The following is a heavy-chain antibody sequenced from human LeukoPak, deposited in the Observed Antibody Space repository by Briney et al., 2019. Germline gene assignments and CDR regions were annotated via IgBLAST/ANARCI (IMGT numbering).Heavy chain of an antibody. D-gene: IGHD4-17*01. CDR3: ARPTTVTPGAFDI. J-gene: IGHJ3*02. Sequence: SQTLSLTCTVSGGSISSGGYYWSWIRQHPGKGLEWIGYIYYSGSTYYNPSLKSRVTISVDTSKNQFSLKLSSVTAADTAVYYCARPTTVTPGAFDIWGQGTMVTASS. CDR2: IYYSGST. V-gene: IGHV4-31*03. CDR1: GGSISSGGYY.